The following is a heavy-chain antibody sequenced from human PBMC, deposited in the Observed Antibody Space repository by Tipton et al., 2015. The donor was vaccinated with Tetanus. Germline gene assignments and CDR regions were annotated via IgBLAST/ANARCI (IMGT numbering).Heavy chain of an antibody. J-gene: IGHJ4*01. CDR2: ITDTGRT. V-gene: IGHV4-59*02. Sequence: TLSLTCNVSGVSATTYHWSWIRQPPGKGLEWIGYITDTGRTNYSPSLRNRLTISIDTSKTHFSLRLDSVTAADTAVYYCATDRRGPGEVRGLDNWGHGTLVTVSS. CDR1: GVSATTYH. D-gene: IGHD3-10*01. CDR3: ATDRRGPGEVRGLDN.